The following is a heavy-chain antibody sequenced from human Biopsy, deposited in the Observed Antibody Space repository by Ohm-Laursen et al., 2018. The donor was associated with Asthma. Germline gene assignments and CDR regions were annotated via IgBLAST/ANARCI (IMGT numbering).Heavy chain of an antibody. D-gene: IGHD6-19*01. Sequence: PSDSVSCKAPGGTFSNFAISWVRQAPGQGLEWLGGIMTVFGTTNYAQKLQGRVTITADESTSTAYMEVTSLRSEDTAIYYLVRCQVGYSSGWSLLLKKIYYSGMDVWGQGTAVTVSS. CDR1: GGTFSNFA. CDR3: VRCQVGYSSGWSLLLKKIYYSGMDV. CDR2: IMTVFGTT. J-gene: IGHJ6*02. V-gene: IGHV1-69*01.